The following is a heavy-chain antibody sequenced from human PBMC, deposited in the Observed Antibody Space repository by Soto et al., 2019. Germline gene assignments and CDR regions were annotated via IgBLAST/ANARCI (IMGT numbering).Heavy chain of an antibody. V-gene: IGHV3-9*01. CDR2: IRWNGGSM. CDR1: GFTFDDYA. D-gene: IGHD3-3*01. J-gene: IGHJ6*03. Sequence: EVQLVESGGGLVQAGRSLRLSCAASGFTFDDYAMHWVRQAPGKGLEWVSGIRWNGGSMGYADSVKGRFTISRDNAKNSLYLQMNSRRAEDTALYYCAKDIPSRMEWPPTYYYYYMDVWGKGTTVTVSS. CDR3: AKDIPSRMEWPPTYYYYYMDV.